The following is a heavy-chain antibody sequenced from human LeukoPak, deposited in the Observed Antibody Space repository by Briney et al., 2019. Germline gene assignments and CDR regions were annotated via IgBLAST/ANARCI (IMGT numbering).Heavy chain of an antibody. J-gene: IGHJ4*02. CDR2: ISGSGGST. V-gene: IGHV3-23*01. D-gene: IGHD5/OR15-5a*01. Sequence: GGSLRLSCVASGITFSNYAVSWVRQAPEKGLEWVSAISGSGGSTYYADSVKGRFTISRDNSKNTLYLQMNSLRAEDTAVYYCAKGLYADFDYWGQGTLVTVSS. CDR3: AKGLYADFDY. CDR1: GITFSNYA.